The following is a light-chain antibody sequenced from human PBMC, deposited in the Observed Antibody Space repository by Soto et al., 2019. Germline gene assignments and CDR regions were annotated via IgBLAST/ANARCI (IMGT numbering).Light chain of an antibody. CDR2: SAS. Sequence: DIQMTQSPFSLSASVGDRVTITCRASRSISFFLNGYQQKPGGAPKLLIYSASTLQAGVPSRFSGSGSGTDFTLSISGLQPDDSAPYYCQPGYGSPFTFGQGTRLEIQ. CDR3: QPGYGSPFT. CDR1: RSISFF. J-gene: IGKJ5*01. V-gene: IGKV1-39*01.